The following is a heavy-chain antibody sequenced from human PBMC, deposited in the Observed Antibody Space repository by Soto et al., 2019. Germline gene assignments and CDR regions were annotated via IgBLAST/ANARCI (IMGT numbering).Heavy chain of an antibody. CDR1: GYTFTSYG. CDR2: ISADNGNT. Sequence: QVQLVQSGAEVKKPGASVKVSCKASGYTFTSYGITWVRQAPGQGLEWMGWISADNGNTNRTQKLQGRVTMTTDTSTSTVYMERRSLRSDDTAVYYCARTTPDTAMVTYYYYGMDVWGQGTTVIVSS. J-gene: IGHJ6*02. D-gene: IGHD5-18*01. CDR3: ARTTPDTAMVTYYYYGMDV. V-gene: IGHV1-18*01.